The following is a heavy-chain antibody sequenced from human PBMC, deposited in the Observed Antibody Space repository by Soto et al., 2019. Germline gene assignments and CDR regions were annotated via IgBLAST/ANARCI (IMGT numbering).Heavy chain of an antibody. CDR1: GFTLSGSD. D-gene: IGHD3-10*01. CDR2: IRTKSNNFAT. CDR3: SRHQEGRSMVFYGMDV. V-gene: IGHV3-73*02. J-gene: IGHJ6*02. Sequence: ERQLVESGGGLVQSGGSLKLSCAASGFTLSGSDILWVRQASGKGLEWVGRIRTKSNNFATSYAESVRGRFTISRDDSDNTASLQMSSLKTEDTAIYYCSRHQEGRSMVFYGMDVWGQGTTVTVSS.